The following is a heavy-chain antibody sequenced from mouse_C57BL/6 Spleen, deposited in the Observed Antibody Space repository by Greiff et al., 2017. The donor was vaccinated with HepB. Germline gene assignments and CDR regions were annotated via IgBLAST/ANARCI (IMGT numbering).Heavy chain of an antibody. D-gene: IGHD2-12*01. V-gene: IGHV1-82*01. CDR2: IYPGDGDT. CDR1: GYAFSSSW. Sequence: VKLMESGPELVKPGASVKISCKASGYAFSSSWMNWVKQRPGKGLEWIGRIYPGDGDTNYNGKFKGKATLTADKSSSTAYMQLSSLTSEDSAVYFCARDYSWAMDYWGQGTSVTVSS. CDR3: ARDYSWAMDY. J-gene: IGHJ4*01.